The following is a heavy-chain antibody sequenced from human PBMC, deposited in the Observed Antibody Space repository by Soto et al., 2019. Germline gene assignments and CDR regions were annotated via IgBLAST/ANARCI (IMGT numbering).Heavy chain of an antibody. J-gene: IGHJ4*02. CDR2: ISAYNGNT. CDR1: GYTFTSYG. Sequence: ASVKVSCKASGYTFTSYGISWVRQAPGQGLEWMGWISAYNGNTNYAQKLQGRVTMTTDTSTSTAYMELRSLRSDDTALYYFARDPQYNWNYAPTPRFDYWGQGTLVTVSS. D-gene: IGHD1-7*01. CDR3: ARDPQYNWNYAPTPRFDY. V-gene: IGHV1-18*01.